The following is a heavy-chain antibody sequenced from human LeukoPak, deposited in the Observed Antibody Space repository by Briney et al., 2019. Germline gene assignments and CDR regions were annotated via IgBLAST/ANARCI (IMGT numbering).Heavy chain of an antibody. Sequence: GESLKISCKGSGYSFTTYWIGWVRPMPGKGLEWMGIIYPGDSDTRYSPSFQGQVTISADKSISTAYLQWSSLKASDTAMYYCARNYYDSSGYYVGFDYWGQGTLVTVSS. CDR3: ARNYYDSSGYYVGFDY. CDR2: IYPGDSDT. CDR1: GYSFTTYW. J-gene: IGHJ4*02. V-gene: IGHV5-51*01. D-gene: IGHD3-22*01.